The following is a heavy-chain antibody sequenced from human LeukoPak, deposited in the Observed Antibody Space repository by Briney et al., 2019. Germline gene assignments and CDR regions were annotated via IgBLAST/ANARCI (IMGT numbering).Heavy chain of an antibody. CDR3: ARSQGVYGGNHWRGPFDY. V-gene: IGHV3-30-3*01. Sequence: PGGSLRLSCAASGFTFSSYAMHWVRQAPGKGLEWVAGISYDGSNKYYADSVKGRFTISRDNSKNTLYLQMNSLRAEDTAVYYCARSQGVYGGNHWRGPFDYWGQGTRVTVSS. CDR2: ISYDGSNK. J-gene: IGHJ4*02. D-gene: IGHD4-23*01. CDR1: GFTFSSYA.